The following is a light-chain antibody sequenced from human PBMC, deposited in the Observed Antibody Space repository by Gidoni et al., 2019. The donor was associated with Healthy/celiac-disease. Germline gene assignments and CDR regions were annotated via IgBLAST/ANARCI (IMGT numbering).Light chain of an antibody. CDR1: QSVSSY. CDR3: QQRSNWLIT. Sequence: IVLTHSPATLSLSPGERATLSCRASQSVSSYLAWYQQKPGQAPRLLIYDASNRATGIPARFSGSGSGTDFTLTISCLQPEDFAVYYCQQRSNWLITFGQXTRLEIK. V-gene: IGKV3-11*01. J-gene: IGKJ5*01. CDR2: DAS.